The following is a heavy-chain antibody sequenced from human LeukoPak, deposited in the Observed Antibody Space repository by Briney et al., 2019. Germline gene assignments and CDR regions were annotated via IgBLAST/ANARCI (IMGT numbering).Heavy chain of an antibody. CDR2: ISSSGSTI. V-gene: IGHV3-11*01. CDR3: AKDLDEGATLQPFDY. CDR1: GFTFSDYY. J-gene: IGHJ4*02. Sequence: GGSLRLSCAASGFTFSDYYMSWIRQAPGKGLEWVSYISSSGSTIYYADSVKGRFTISRDNAKNSLYLQMNSLRAEDTAVYYCAKDLDEGATLQPFDYWGQGTLVTVSS. D-gene: IGHD1-26*01.